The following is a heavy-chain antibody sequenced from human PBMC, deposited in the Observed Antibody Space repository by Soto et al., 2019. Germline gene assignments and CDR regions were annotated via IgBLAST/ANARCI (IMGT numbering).Heavy chain of an antibody. D-gene: IGHD2-2*01. J-gene: IGHJ4*02. CDR1: GYTFTSYA. CDR3: ASGRPLTPRTDVTNSSSTSCPSDY. CDR2: INAGNGNT. Sequence: VKVSCKASGYTFTSYAMHWVRQAPGQRLEWMGWINAGNGNTKYSQKFQGRVTITRDTSASTAYMELSSPRSEDTAVYYCASGRPLTPRTDVTNSSSTSCPSDYWGKGTLVTVSS. V-gene: IGHV1-3*01.